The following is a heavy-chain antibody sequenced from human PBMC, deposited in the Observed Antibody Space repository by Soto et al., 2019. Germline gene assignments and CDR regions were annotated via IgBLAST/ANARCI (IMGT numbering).Heavy chain of an antibody. J-gene: IGHJ4*02. V-gene: IGHV4-39*07. Sequence: NPSETLSLTCTVAGGSISSSSYYWGWIRQPPGKGLEWIGSIYYSGSTYYNPSLKSRVTISVDRSKNQFSLKLSSVTAADTAVYYCAAGGGLPRYYWGQGTLVTVSS. CDR3: AAGGGLPRYY. CDR1: GGSISSSSYY. D-gene: IGHD5-12*01. CDR2: IYYSGST.